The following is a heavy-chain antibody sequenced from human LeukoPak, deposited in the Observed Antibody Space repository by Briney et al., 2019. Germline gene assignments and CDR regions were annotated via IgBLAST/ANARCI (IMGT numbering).Heavy chain of an antibody. CDR3: ARVGYCSGGSCYSRDLDY. D-gene: IGHD2-15*01. V-gene: IGHV3-21*01. CDR2: ISSSSSYI. Sequence: PGGSLRLSCAASGFTFSSYSMNWVRQAPGKGLEWVSSISSSSSYIYYADSVKGRFTISRDNAKNSLYLQMNSLRAEDTAVYYCARVGYCSGGSCYSRDLDYWGQGTLVTVSS. CDR1: GFTFSSYS. J-gene: IGHJ4*02.